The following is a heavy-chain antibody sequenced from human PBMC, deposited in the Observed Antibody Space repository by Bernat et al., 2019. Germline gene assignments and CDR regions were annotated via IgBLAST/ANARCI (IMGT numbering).Heavy chain of an antibody. V-gene: IGHV3-33*05. CDR2: IIHDGSNA. Sequence: QVQVVESGGGVVQPGRSLRLSCAVSGFTFSAFGMHWVRQAPGKGLEWVAVIIHDGSNAYYAESVKGRFTISRDNSKSTLYLQMNSLRAEDTAVYYCARDFTGTAVQGQPPYSWGQGTLVTVSS. CDR3: ARDFTGTAVQGQPPYS. CDR1: GFTFSAFG. D-gene: IGHD3-10*01. J-gene: IGHJ4*02.